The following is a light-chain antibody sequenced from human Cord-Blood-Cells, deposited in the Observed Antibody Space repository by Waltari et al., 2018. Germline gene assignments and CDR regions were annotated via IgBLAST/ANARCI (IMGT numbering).Light chain of an antibody. CDR1: QSVSSY. V-gene: IGKV3-11*01. J-gene: IGKJ5*01. Sequence: ELVLTQSPATLSLSPGERAILPCRASQSVSSYLAWYQQKPGQAPRLLIYDASNRATGIPARFSGSGSGTDFTLTISSLEPEDFAVYYCQQRSNWPPITFGQGTRLEIK. CDR2: DAS. CDR3: QQRSNWPPIT.